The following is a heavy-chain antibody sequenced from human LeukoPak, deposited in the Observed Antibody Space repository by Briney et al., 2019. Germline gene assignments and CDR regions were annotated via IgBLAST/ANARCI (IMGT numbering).Heavy chain of an antibody. J-gene: IGHJ4*02. Sequence: ASVKVSCKVSGYTLTELSMRWVRQAPGKGLEWMGGFDPEDGETIYAQKFQGRVTMTEDTSTDTAYMELSSLRSEDTAVYYCATALLEQLVFDYWGQGTLVTVSS. CDR1: GYTLTELS. CDR2: FDPEDGET. V-gene: IGHV1-24*01. CDR3: ATALLEQLVFDY. D-gene: IGHD6-6*01.